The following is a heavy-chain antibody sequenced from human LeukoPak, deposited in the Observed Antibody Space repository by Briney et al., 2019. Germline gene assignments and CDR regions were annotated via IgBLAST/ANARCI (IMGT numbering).Heavy chain of an antibody. CDR3: ARDLQASNYNYWSGYFPLAF. CDR1: GYSFASYG. V-gene: IGHV1-18*01. CDR2: ISAYSGRT. D-gene: IGHD3-3*01. Sequence: ASVKVSCKASGYSFASYGITWVRQAPGQGLEWMGWISAYSGRTNYVEKFKGRLTLTTDTSTRTAHMELRGLTSDDTATYFCARDLQASNYNYWSGYFPLAFWGQGTLITASS. J-gene: IGHJ4*02.